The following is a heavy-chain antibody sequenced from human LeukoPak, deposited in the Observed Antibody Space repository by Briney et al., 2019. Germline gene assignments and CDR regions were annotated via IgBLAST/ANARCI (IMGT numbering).Heavy chain of an antibody. Sequence: GASVKVSCKASGYTFTSYAMNWVRQAPGQGLEWMGWINTNTGNPTYAQGFTGRFVFSLDTSVSTAYLQISSLKAEDTAVYYCARDWYSSGLYGTQPGYWGQGTLVTVSS. D-gene: IGHD6-19*01. CDR3: ARDWYSSGLYGTQPGY. V-gene: IGHV7-4-1*02. CDR1: GYTFTSYA. J-gene: IGHJ4*02. CDR2: INTNTGNP.